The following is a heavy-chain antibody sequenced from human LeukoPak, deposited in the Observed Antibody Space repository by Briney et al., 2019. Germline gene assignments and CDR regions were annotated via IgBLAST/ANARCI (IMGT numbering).Heavy chain of an antibody. Sequence: PSETLSLTCTVPGGSISSSSYYWGWIRHPPGKGLAGIGSIYYSGSTYYNPSLQSRVTISVDTYKNQFSLKLSSVTAADTAVYYCARHPYYDFWSGYISWFDPWGQGTLVTVSS. CDR3: ARHPYYDFWSGYISWFDP. J-gene: IGHJ5*02. V-gene: IGHV4-39*01. D-gene: IGHD3-3*01. CDR1: GGSISSSSYY. CDR2: IYYSGST.